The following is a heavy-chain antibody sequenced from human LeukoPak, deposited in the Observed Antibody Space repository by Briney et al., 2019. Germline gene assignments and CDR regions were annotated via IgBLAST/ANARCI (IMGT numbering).Heavy chain of an antibody. CDR1: GFTFSNAW. J-gene: IGHJ6*02. D-gene: IGHD1-1*01. CDR3: TTDLDTTGYYYGMDV. CDR2: IKSKTDGGTT. V-gene: IGHV3-15*01. Sequence: GGSLRLSCAASGFTFSNAWMSWVRQAPGKGLEWVGRIKSKTDGGTTDYAAPVKGRFTISRDDSKNTLYLQMNSLETEDTAVYYCTTDLDTTGYYYGMDVWGQGTTVTVSS.